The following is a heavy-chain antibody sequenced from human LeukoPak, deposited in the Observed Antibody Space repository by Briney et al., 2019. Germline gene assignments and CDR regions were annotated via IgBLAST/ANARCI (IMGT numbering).Heavy chain of an antibody. V-gene: IGHV3-30-3*01. Sequence: SCKASGYTFTSYYMHWVRQAPGKGLEWVAVISYDGSNKYYADSVKGRFTISRDNSKNTLYLQMNSLRAEDTAVYYCARDLGWLQSESDYWGQGTLVTVSS. J-gene: IGHJ4*02. D-gene: IGHD5-24*01. CDR3: ARDLGWLQSESDY. CDR1: GYTFTSYY. CDR2: ISYDGSNK.